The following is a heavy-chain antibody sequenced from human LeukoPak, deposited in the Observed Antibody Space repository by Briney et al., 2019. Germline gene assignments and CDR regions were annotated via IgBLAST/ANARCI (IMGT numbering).Heavy chain of an antibody. J-gene: IGHJ3*02. CDR2: INPNSGGT. CDR1: GYTFTGYY. V-gene: IGHV1-2*02. Sequence: ASVKVSCKASGYTFTGYYMHWVRQAPGQGLEWMGWINPNSGGTNYAQKFQGRVTMTSDTSITTAYMELSRLRFDDTAVYYSATAGSPTAAFDIWGQGTMVTVSS. CDR3: ATAGSPTAAFDI. D-gene: IGHD2-21*02.